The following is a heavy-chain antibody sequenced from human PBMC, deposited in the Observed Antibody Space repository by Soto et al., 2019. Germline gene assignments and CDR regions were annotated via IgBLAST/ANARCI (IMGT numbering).Heavy chain of an antibody. D-gene: IGHD5-12*01. V-gene: IGHV4-30-2*01. CDR1: GGSISSGGYS. J-gene: IGHJ4*02. CDR2: IYHSGST. Sequence: QLQLQESGSGLVTPSQTLSLTCAVSGGSISSGGYSWSWIRQPPGKGLEWIGYIYHSGSTFSNPSLKSRVTISGDRSKNQFSLKLSSVTAADTAVYYCAAGGGLPRYYWGQGTLVTVSS. CDR3: AAGGGLPRYY.